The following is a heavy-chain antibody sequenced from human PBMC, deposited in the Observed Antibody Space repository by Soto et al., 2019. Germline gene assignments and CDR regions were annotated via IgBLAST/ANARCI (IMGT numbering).Heavy chain of an antibody. J-gene: IGHJ4*02. CDR1: GYTFTSHG. V-gene: IGHV1-18*01. D-gene: IGHD6-19*01. Sequence: ASVKVSCKTTGYTFTSHGISWVRQAPGQGLEWMGWISAYNGNTHSAQKFQGRVTMTTDTSTSTAHMELRSLRYDDTAMYYCVRDTGAYPSGWFGNFWGQVNLVTVSS. CDR3: VRDTGAYPSGWFGNF. CDR2: ISAYNGNT.